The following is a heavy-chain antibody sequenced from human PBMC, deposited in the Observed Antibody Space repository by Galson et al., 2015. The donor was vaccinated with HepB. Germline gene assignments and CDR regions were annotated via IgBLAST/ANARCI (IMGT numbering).Heavy chain of an antibody. J-gene: IGHJ4*02. CDR3: ARIHYGFSYGHYFDY. V-gene: IGHV2-70*04. CDR2: IDWDDNK. D-gene: IGHD3-16*01. CDR1: GFSLSTGGMR. Sequence: PALVKPTQTLTLTCTFSGFSLSTGGMRVNWIRQPPGKALEWLARIDWDDNKFYSTSLKTRLYISKDTSKNQVVLIMTNMDPVDTATYYCARIHYGFSYGHYFDYWGQGTLVTVSS.